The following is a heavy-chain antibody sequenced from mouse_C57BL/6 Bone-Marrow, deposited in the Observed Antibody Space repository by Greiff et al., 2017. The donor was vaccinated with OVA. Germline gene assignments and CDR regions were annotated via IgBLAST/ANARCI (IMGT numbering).Heavy chain of an antibody. Sequence: QVQLQQSGAELVRPGASVKMSCKASGYTFTSYNMHWVKQTPRQGLEWIGAIYPGNGDTSYNQKFKGKATLTVDKSSSTAYMQLSSLTSEDSAVYFCASWEVVDGYYNYFDDWGQGTTLTVSS. J-gene: IGHJ2*01. CDR2: IYPGNGDT. CDR3: ASWEVVDGYYNYFDD. D-gene: IGHD2-3*01. V-gene: IGHV1-12*01. CDR1: GYTFTSYN.